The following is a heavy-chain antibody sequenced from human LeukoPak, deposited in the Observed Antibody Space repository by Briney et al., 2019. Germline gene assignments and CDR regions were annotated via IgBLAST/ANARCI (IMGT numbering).Heavy chain of an antibody. Sequence: PSETLSLTCTVSGGSISSSSYYWGWIRQPPGKGLEWIGSIYYSGGTYYNPSLKSRVTISVDTSKSQFSLKLSSVTAADTAVYYCARHFDYSNYYYYYMDVWGKGTTVTVSS. CDR3: ARHFDYSNYYYYYMDV. CDR1: GGSISSSSYY. J-gene: IGHJ6*03. D-gene: IGHD4-11*01. CDR2: IYYSGGT. V-gene: IGHV4-39*01.